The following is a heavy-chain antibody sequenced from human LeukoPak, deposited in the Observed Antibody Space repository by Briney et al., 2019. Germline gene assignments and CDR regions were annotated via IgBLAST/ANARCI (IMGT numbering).Heavy chain of an antibody. CDR2: IYYSGST. CDR3: ARDSIMGGLLYDAFDI. CDR1: GGSISSYY. D-gene: IGHD3-10*01. J-gene: IGHJ3*02. Sequence: SETLSLTCTVSGGSISSYYLSWIRQPPGKGLECIGYIYYSGSTNYNPSLKSRVTISVDTSKNQFSLKLSSVTAADTAVYYCARDSIMGGLLYDAFDIWGQGRMVTVSS. V-gene: IGHV4-59*01.